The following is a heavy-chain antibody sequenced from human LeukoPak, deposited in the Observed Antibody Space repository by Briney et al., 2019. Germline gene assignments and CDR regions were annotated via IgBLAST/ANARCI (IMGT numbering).Heavy chain of an antibody. Sequence: ASVKVSCKASGYTFTSYDINWVRQATGQGLEWMGWMNPNSGNTGYAQKFQGRVTMTRNTSISTAYMELSSLRSEDTAVYYCARGLCSNGVCFPHAFDIWGQGTMVIVSS. CDR1: GYTFTSYD. D-gene: IGHD2-8*01. CDR2: MNPNSGNT. J-gene: IGHJ3*02. V-gene: IGHV1-8*01. CDR3: ARGLCSNGVCFPHAFDI.